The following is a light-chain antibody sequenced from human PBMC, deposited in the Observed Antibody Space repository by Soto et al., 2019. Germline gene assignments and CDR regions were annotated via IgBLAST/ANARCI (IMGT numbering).Light chain of an antibody. Sequence: DIQMTQSPSTLSASVGDGVTITCRASQSISSWLAWYQQKPGKAPKLLIYDASSLESGVPSRFSGSGSGTEFTLTISSLQPDDFATYYCQQYNSSPWTFGQGTKVEIK. CDR3: QQYNSSPWT. V-gene: IGKV1-5*01. CDR2: DAS. CDR1: QSISSW. J-gene: IGKJ1*01.